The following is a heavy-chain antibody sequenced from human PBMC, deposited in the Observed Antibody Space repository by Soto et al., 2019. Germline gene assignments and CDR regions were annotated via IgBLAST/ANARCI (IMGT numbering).Heavy chain of an antibody. Sequence: QLQLQESGPELVKPSETLSLTCTVSGGSISSSSYFWGWSRQPPGKGLEWIGSIYYSGGTYYNPYLQSRVTISVDKSKHQFSLKLSSVTAADTAVYYCARHDIVVVVAATQAYFDYWCQGTLVTVSS. V-gene: IGHV4-39*01. CDR3: ARHDIVVVVAATQAYFDY. CDR2: IYYSGGT. D-gene: IGHD2-15*01. CDR1: GGSISSSSYF. J-gene: IGHJ4*02.